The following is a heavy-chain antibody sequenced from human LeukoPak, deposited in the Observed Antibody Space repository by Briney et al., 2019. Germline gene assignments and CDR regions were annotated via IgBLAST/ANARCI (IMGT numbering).Heavy chain of an antibody. J-gene: IGHJ4*02. D-gene: IGHD3-22*01. Sequence: GASVKVSCKASGYTFTSFGITWVRQAPGQGLEWMGWISAYNGNTNYAQKLQGRVTMTTDTSTSTAYMELRSLRSDDTAVYYCARVEDYYDSSGHGPFDYWGQGTLVTVSS. CDR1: GYTFTSFG. CDR3: ARVEDYYDSSGHGPFDY. V-gene: IGHV1-18*01. CDR2: ISAYNGNT.